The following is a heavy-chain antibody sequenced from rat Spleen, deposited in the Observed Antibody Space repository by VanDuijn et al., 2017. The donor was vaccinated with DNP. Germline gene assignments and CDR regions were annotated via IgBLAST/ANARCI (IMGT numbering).Heavy chain of an antibody. J-gene: IGHJ2*01. CDR2: ITSGGTNT. V-gene: IGHV5-25*01. CDR1: GFTFSSFV. CDR3: ASRPPPTRGPFDY. Sequence: EVQLVESGGGLVQPGRSLKLSCAASGFTFSSFVMAWVRQAPKKGLEWVATITSGGTNTYYSDSVKGRFTISRDNARSTLYLQMDSLRSEDTATYHCASRPPPTRGPFDYWGQGVTVTVSS. D-gene: IGHD1-4*01.